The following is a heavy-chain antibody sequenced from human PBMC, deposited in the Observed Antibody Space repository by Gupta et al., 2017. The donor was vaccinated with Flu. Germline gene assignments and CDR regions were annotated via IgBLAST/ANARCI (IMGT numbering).Heavy chain of an antibody. J-gene: IGHJ4*02. Sequence: EVQLVESGGGLVQPGGSLRLACEASGFTFSSYEINWVRQAPGKGLEWVSYISSSGSNIYYADSVRGRFTISRDNAKNSLFLQMNSLRAEDTAVYYCARDPGGFSGTPLGYFDYWGQGTLVTVSS. CDR3: ARDPGGFSGTPLGYFDY. D-gene: IGHD3-10*01. CDR1: GFTFSSYE. CDR2: ISSSGSNI. V-gene: IGHV3-48*03.